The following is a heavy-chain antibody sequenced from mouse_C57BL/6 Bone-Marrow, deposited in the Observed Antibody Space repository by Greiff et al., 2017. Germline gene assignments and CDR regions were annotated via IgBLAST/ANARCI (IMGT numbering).Heavy chain of an antibody. CDR1: GFTFSDYG. D-gene: IGHD4-1*02. Sequence: EVMLVESGGGLVQPGGSLKLSCAASGFTFSDYGMAWVRQAPRKGPEWVAFISNLAYSIYYADTVTGRFTISRENAKNTLYLEMSSLRSEDTAMYYCARGLSTGSDWYFDVWGTGTTVTVSS. CDR3: ARGLSTGSDWYFDV. V-gene: IGHV5-15*04. CDR2: ISNLAYSI. J-gene: IGHJ1*03.